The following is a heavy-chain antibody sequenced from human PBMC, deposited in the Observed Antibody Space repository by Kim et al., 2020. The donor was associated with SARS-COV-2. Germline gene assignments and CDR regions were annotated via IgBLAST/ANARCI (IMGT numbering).Heavy chain of an antibody. D-gene: IGHD6-19*01. CDR3: AKDHPSSGWPTFNS. Sequence: GGSLRLSCAASGFTFSRRAMSWVRQVPGKGLEWIASVNNNNNPYYADSVKGRFTVSRDITKDTLYLQMNSLRADDTALYYCAKDHPSSGWPTFNSWGQGTVVADSP. J-gene: IGHJ4*02. CDR2: VNNNNNP. V-gene: IGHV3-23*05. CDR1: GFTFSRRA.